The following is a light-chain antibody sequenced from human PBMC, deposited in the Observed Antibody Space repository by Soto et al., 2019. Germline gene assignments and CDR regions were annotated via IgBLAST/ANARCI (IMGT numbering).Light chain of an antibody. J-gene: IGLJ3*02. CDR3: SSYTSRTSPV. Sequence: QSALTQPASVSGSPGQSVTISCTGSSSDVGGYEYVSWYQQYPGKPPKLMIYEVSNRPSGVSNRFSGSKSGNTASLTISGLQDEDESPYYCSSYTSRTSPVCRGGPEGTVL. CDR2: EVS. CDR1: SSDVGGYEY. V-gene: IGLV2-14*01.